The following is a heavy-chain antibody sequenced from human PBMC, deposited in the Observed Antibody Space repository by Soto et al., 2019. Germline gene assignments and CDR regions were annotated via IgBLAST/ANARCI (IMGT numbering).Heavy chain of an antibody. CDR1: GFSLSTSGVG. J-gene: IGHJ5*02. CDR3: AHSRGVTTWVGNWFDP. Sequence: SGPTLVKPTQTLTLTCTFSGFSLSTSGVGVGWIRQPPGKALEWLALIYWDDDKRYSPSLQSRLTITKDTSKNQVVLTMTNMDPVDTATYYCAHSRGVTTWVGNWFDPWGQGTLVTVSS. CDR2: IYWDDDK. V-gene: IGHV2-5*02. D-gene: IGHD3-10*01.